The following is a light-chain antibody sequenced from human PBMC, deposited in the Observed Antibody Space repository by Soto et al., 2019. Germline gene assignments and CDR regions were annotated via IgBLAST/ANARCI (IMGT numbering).Light chain of an antibody. Sequence: EIVMTQSPATLSVSPGERAALSGRASQSVSGNLAWYQQTPGQAPSLLIYGASTRAPGIQARFSGSVFGTELTLTISSLKYEDFEIYFCQQYKYRPPAFGQGTRMEIK. CDR2: GAS. CDR3: QQYKYRPPA. V-gene: IGKV3-15*01. J-gene: IGKJ5*01. CDR1: QSVSGN.